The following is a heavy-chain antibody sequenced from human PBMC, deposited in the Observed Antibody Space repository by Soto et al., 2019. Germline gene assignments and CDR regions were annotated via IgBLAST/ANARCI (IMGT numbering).Heavy chain of an antibody. J-gene: IGHJ6*02. Sequence: GGSLRLSCAASGFTFSSYSMNWVRQAPGKGLEWVSSISSSSSYIYYADSVKGRFTISRDNAKNSLYLQMNSLRAEDTAVYYCARYCSSTSCYIGQGYYCYGMDVWGQGTTVTVSS. CDR1: GFTFSSYS. CDR2: ISSSSSYI. V-gene: IGHV3-21*01. CDR3: ARYCSSTSCYIGQGYYCYGMDV. D-gene: IGHD2-2*02.